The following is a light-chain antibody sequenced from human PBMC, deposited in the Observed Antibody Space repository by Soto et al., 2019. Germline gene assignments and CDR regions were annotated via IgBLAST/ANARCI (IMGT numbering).Light chain of an antibody. V-gene: IGKV3-11*01. CDR2: DAS. CDR3: QQRRNSIT. J-gene: IGKJ5*01. Sequence: EIVLTQSPATLSLSPGERATLSCRASQSVSSYLAWYQQKPGQAPRLLIYDASNRATGIPARFSGSGSGTDFTLTISSLDPEDFAVYYCQQRRNSITFGQGTRLEIK. CDR1: QSVSSY.